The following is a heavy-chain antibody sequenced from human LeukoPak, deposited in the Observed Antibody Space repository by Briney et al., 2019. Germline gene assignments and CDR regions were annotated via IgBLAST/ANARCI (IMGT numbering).Heavy chain of an antibody. V-gene: IGHV3-23*01. CDR3: ARRSEYVVDD. CDR2: ISGTGGST. J-gene: IGHJ4*02. CDR1: GFTFDDYG. Sequence: GGSLRLSCAASGFTFDDYGMNWVRKAPGEGVEWVSDISGTGGSTYYADSVKGRFTISRDNFKNTLYLQMNSLRAEDAAVYYCARRSEYVVDDWGQGTLVTVSS. D-gene: IGHD3-16*01.